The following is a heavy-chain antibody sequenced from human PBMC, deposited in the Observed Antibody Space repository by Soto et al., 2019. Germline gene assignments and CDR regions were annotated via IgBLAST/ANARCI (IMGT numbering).Heavy chain of an antibody. J-gene: IGHJ4*02. V-gene: IGHV4-30-4*01. CDR3: ARDKITGLFDY. CDR1: GGTISSGDYF. CDR2: IYYSGST. D-gene: IGHD2-8*02. Sequence: PSETLSLTSTVSGGTISSGDYFWSWIRQPPGKGLEWIGYIYYSGSTYYNPSLKSRVTISVDTSKNQFSLKLTSVTAADTAVYYCARDKITGLFDYWGQGTLVTVSS.